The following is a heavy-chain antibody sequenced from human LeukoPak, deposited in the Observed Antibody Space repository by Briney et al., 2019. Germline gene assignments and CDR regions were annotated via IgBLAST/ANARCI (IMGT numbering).Heavy chain of an antibody. Sequence: PGGSLRHSCAASGFTFNTYWMYWVRQAPGKGLVWVSRIDGDGSSTTYADSVRGRFTISRDNAKNTLYLQMNSLRAEDTAVYYCARGYSGSGRSYWGQGTLVTVSS. CDR2: IDGDGSST. J-gene: IGHJ4*02. CDR3: ARGYSGSGRSY. D-gene: IGHD3-10*01. V-gene: IGHV3-74*01. CDR1: GFTFNTYW.